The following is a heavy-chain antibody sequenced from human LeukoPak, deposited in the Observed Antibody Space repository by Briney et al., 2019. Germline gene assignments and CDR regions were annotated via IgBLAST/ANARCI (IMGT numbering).Heavy chain of an antibody. Sequence: GGSLRLSCAASGFTFSSYAMSWVRQAPGKGLEWVSAISGSGGSTYYADSVKGRFTISRDNSKNMLYLQMNSLRAEDTAVYYCAKDAPNYYDSSGPFEYWGQGTLVTVSS. V-gene: IGHV3-23*01. CDR2: ISGSGGST. CDR3: AKDAPNYYDSSGPFEY. J-gene: IGHJ4*02. CDR1: GFTFSSYA. D-gene: IGHD3-22*01.